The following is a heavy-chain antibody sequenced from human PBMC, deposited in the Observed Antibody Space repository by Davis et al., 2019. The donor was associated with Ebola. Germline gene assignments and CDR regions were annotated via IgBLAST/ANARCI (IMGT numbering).Heavy chain of an antibody. CDR1: GYTFTGYY. Sequence: ASVQVSCKASGYTFTGYYLHWVRQAPGQGLEWMGCISPNSGDTNYAQEFQGWVTMTRATSSSTAYMDLSRLKSDDTAVYYCARGPGGSSSSWFDPWGQGTLVTVSS. CDR3: ARGPGGSSSSWFDP. V-gene: IGHV1-2*04. D-gene: IGHD6-6*01. CDR2: ISPNSGDT. J-gene: IGHJ5*02.